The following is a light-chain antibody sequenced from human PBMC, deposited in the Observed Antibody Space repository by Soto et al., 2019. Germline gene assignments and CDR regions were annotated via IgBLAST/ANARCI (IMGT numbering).Light chain of an antibody. J-gene: IGLJ1*01. CDR1: SSNIGAGYD. CDR3: QSYDTMVSAYNHV. V-gene: IGLV1-40*01. Sequence: QSVLTQPPSVSGAPGQRVTISFTVSSSNIGAGYDVHWYQQLPGTAPKLLIYENSNRPSGVSDRFSGSKSGTSASLAITGLQPEDEAYYYGQSYDTMVSAYNHVFGTVTKVTVL. CDR2: ENS.